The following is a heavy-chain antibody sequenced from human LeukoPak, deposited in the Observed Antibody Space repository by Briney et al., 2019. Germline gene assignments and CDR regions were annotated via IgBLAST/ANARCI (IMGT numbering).Heavy chain of an antibody. D-gene: IGHD6-13*01. Sequence: ASVKVSCKASGYTFTNYYMHRVRQAPGQGLEWMGIINPNDGSTSYAQKFQGRVTMTRDTSTSTVYMELSSLKSEDTAVHYCVLTAAAYDAFNIWGQGTMVTVSS. CDR3: VLTAAAYDAFNI. CDR1: GYTFTNYY. CDR2: INPNDGST. J-gene: IGHJ3*02. V-gene: IGHV1-46*01.